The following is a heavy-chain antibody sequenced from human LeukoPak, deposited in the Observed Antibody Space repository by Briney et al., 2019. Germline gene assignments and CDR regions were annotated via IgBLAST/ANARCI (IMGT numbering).Heavy chain of an antibody. CDR3: AKSREWLVLGSIDY. CDR1: GFTFNNYA. Sequence: GVSLRLSCAASGFTFNNYAMGWVRQAPGKGLEWVSAITDSGGDTYYADSVKGRFTISRDNSKNTLHLQMNSLRAEDTAVYYCAKSREWLVLGSIDYWGQGTLVTVSS. D-gene: IGHD6-19*01. V-gene: IGHV3-23*01. J-gene: IGHJ4*02. CDR2: ITDSGGDT.